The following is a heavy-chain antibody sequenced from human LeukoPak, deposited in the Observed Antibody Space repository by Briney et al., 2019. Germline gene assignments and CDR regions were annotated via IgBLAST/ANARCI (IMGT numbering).Heavy chain of an antibody. D-gene: IGHD3-10*01. Sequence: HSGGSLRLSCAASGFTFSSNTVSWVRQAPGKGLEWVSVISASGAKTYYADSVKGRFTVSRDNSRNTLYLQMDSLRAEDTAVYYCAKDRDGESNAQAKGFDYRGQGTLVTVSS. CDR2: ISASGAKT. J-gene: IGHJ4*02. CDR3: AKDRDGESNAQAKGFDY. CDR1: GFTFSSNT. V-gene: IGHV3-23*01.